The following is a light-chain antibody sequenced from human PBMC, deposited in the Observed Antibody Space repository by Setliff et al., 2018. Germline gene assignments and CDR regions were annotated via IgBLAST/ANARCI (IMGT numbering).Light chain of an antibody. CDR2: AVN. J-gene: IGLJ1*01. Sequence: QSVLTQPASVSGYPGQSITISCAGTSSDVGAYNYFSWYQQNPGKAPKLLIYAVNNRPSGVSDRFFGSKSGNTASLTISGLQAEDEADYYCGSYARSSAPYVFGTGTKVTVL. V-gene: IGLV2-14*01. CDR1: SSDVGAYNY. CDR3: GSYARSSAPYV.